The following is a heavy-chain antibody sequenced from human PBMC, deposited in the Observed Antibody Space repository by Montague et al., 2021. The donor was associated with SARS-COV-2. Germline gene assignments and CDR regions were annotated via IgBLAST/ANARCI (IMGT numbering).Heavy chain of an antibody. CDR1: GGSISSSSYY. CDR3: ARQENSSGWFKPDAFDI. V-gene: IGHV4-39*01. J-gene: IGHJ3*02. D-gene: IGHD6-19*01. Sequence: SETLSLTCTVSGGSISSSSYYWGWIHQPPGKGLEWIGSIYYSGSTYYNPSLKSRVTISVDTSKNQFSLKLSSVTAADTAVCYCARQENSSGWFKPDAFDIWGQGTMVTVSS. CDR2: IYYSGST.